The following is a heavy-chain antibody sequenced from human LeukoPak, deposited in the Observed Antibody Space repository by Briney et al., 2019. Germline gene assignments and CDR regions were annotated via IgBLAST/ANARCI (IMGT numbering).Heavy chain of an antibody. CDR2: VSYDGSNK. CDR3: ARWRTYIQGFFDP. CDR1: GFTFSNYA. J-gene: IGHJ5*02. Sequence: PGRSLRLSCAASGFTFSNYAMHWVRQAPGKGLEWVAVVSYDGSNKYYADSVKGRFTISRDNSKNTLYLQMNSLRAEDTAVYYCARWRTYIQGFFDPWGQGTLVTVSS. D-gene: IGHD1/OR15-1a*01. V-gene: IGHV3-30-3*01.